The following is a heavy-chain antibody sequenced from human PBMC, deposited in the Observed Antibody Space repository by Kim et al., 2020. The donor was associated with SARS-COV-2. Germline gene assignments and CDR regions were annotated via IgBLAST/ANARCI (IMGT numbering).Heavy chain of an antibody. CDR2: FNPGNNNT. CDR1: GYTFKDFP. Sequence: ASVKVSCEASGYTFKDFPMHWVRQAPGQGLEWMGWFNPGNNNTKYSQTVLGRVTITRDTSANIFYMELSSLRSEDTAVYYCARGRTGHKDGWYYFQYWGQ. J-gene: IGHJ4*02. CDR3: ARGRTGHKDGWYYFQY. V-gene: IGHV1-3*01. D-gene: IGHD1-1*01.